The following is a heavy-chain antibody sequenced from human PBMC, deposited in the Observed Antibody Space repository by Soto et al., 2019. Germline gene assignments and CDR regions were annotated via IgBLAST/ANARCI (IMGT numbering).Heavy chain of an antibody. CDR2: IYPRDSDT. V-gene: IGHV5-51*01. J-gene: IGHJ6*02. CDR3: AKRHCSSTRCYDAVEV. D-gene: IGHD2-2*01. CDR1: GYSFTRYW. Sequence: LGESLKISCKGSGYSFTRYWIAWVRQMPGEGLEWMGIIYPRDSDTRYSPSFQGQVTISVDKSISTAYLQWSSLKASDTPMYYCAKRHCSSTRCYDAVEVWGQGTTVTVSS.